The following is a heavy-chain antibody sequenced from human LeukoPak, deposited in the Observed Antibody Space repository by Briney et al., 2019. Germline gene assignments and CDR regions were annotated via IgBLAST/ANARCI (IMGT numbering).Heavy chain of an antibody. CDR3: AREGYDFWSGYPRSHAFDI. V-gene: IGHV4-61*01. CDR1: GGSVSSGSYY. CDR2: IYYSGST. J-gene: IGHJ3*02. Sequence: SETLSLTCTVSGGSVSSGSYYWSWIRQPPGKGLEWIGYIYYSGSTNYNPSLKSRVTISVDTSKNQFSLKLSSVTAADTAVYYCAREGYDFWSGYPRSHAFDIWGQGTMVTVSS. D-gene: IGHD3-3*01.